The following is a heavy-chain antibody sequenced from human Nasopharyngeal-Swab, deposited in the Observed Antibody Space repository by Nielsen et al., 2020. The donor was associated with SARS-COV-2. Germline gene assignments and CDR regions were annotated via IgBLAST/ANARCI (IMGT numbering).Heavy chain of an antibody. CDR3: ATVGGGSYYPFDY. D-gene: IGHD1-26*01. Sequence: ASVKVSCKASGGTFSSYAISWVRQAPGQGLEWMGGIIPIFGTANYAQKFQGRVTITADESTSTAYMELSSLRSEDTAVYYCATVGGGSYYPFDYWGQGTLVTVSS. J-gene: IGHJ4*02. CDR1: GGTFSSYA. V-gene: IGHV1-69*13. CDR2: IIPIFGTA.